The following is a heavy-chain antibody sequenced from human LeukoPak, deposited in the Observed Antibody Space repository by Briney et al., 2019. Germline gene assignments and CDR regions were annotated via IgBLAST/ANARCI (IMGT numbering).Heavy chain of an antibody. CDR3: AKYQKRDLNEFRYFDY. CDR1: GFTFSSYA. CDR2: ISYDGSNK. J-gene: IGHJ4*02. V-gene: IGHV3-30-3*02. D-gene: IGHD1-1*01. Sequence: GGSLRLSCAASGFTFSSYAMHWVRQAPGKGLEWVAVISYDGSNKYYADSVKGRFTISRDNSKNTLYLQMNSLRADDTAVYYCAKYQKRDLNEFRYFDYWGQGTLVTVSS.